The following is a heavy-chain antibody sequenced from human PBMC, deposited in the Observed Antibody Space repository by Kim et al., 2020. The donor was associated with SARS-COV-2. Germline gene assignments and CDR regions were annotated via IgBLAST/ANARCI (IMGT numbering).Heavy chain of an antibody. CDR1: GFTFSSYG. CDR2: ISYDGSNK. J-gene: IGHJ4*02. Sequence: GGSLRLSCAASGFTFSSYGMHWVRQAPGKGLEWVAVISYDGSNKYYADSVKGRFTISRDNSKNTLYLQMNSLRAEDTAVYYCASLNVDIVATNTDDDYWGQRTLVTVSS. CDR3: ASLNVDIVATNTDDDY. D-gene: IGHD5-12*01. V-gene: IGHV3-33*05.